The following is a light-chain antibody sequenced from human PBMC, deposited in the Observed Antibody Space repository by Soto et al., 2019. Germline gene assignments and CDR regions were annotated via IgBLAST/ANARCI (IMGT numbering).Light chain of an antibody. CDR1: QSVSSN. CDR2: GAS. CDR3: QQYNNWPPGT. J-gene: IGKJ1*01. Sequence: EIVMTQSPATLSVSPGERATLSCRASQSVSSNLAWYQQKAGQAPRLLIYGASTRATGIPVRFSGSGSGTEFTLTISSLQSGDFAVYYCQQYNNWPPGTFGQGTKVEIK. V-gene: IGKV3-15*01.